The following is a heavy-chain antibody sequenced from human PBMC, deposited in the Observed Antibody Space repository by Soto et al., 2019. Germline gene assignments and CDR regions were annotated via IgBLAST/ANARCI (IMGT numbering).Heavy chain of an antibody. V-gene: IGHV1-69*08. J-gene: IGHJ3*02. CDR2: IIPILGIA. CDR1: GGTFSSYT. D-gene: IGHD1-1*01. Sequence: QVQLVQSEAEVKKPGSSVKVSCKASGGTFSSYTISWVRQAPGQGLEWMGRIIPILGIANYAQKFQGRVTITADKSTSTAYMELSSLRSEDTAVYYCARDEAGTYAFDIWGQGTMVTVSS. CDR3: ARDEAGTYAFDI.